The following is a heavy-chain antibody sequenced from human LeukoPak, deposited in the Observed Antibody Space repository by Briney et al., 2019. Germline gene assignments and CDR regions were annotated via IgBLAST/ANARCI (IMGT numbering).Heavy chain of an antibody. D-gene: IGHD2-15*01. J-gene: IGHJ4*02. CDR1: GHTFNAYY. V-gene: IGHV1-2*02. CDR3: ARERTLTSCYDY. Sequence: GASVKVSCKASGHTFNAYYLHWVRQAPGQGLEWMGWINPNSGGTNYAQKFQGRVTMTRDTSISTAYMELSRLRSDDTAVYYCARERTLTSCYDYWGQGTLVTVSS. CDR2: INPNSGGT.